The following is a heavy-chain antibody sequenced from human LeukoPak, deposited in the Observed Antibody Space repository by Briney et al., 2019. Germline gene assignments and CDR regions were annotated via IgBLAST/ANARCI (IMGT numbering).Heavy chain of an antibody. CDR2: ISSDGSNT. J-gene: IGHJ4*02. D-gene: IGHD6-13*01. Sequence: GGSLRLSCAASGFTFSSYAMHWVRQAPGKGLEWVAVISSDGSNTYYADSVKGRFTISRDNSKNTLYLQMNSLRAEDTAVYYCAYGSSWTYDFDYWGQGTLVTVSS. CDR1: GFTFSSYA. V-gene: IGHV3-30*04. CDR3: AYGSSWTYDFDY.